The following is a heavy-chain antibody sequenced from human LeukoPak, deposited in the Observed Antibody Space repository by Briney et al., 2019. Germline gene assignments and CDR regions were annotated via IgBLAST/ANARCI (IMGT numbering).Heavy chain of an antibody. CDR1: TFTVSNNY. CDR2: IYSGGST. Sequence: PGGSLRLSCTASTFTVSNNYMNWVRQAPEKGLEWVSIIYSGGSTYYADSVKGRFTISRDNSKNTLHLLMNSLRAEDTAIYYCARGETGYDAFDIWGQGTMVTISS. V-gene: IGHV3-66*01. J-gene: IGHJ3*02. CDR3: ARGETGYDAFDI. D-gene: IGHD3-10*01.